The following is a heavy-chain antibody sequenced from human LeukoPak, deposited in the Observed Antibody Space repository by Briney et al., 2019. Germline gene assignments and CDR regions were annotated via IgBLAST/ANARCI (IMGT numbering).Heavy chain of an antibody. CDR1: GGTFSSYA. CDR2: ISAYNGNT. J-gene: IGHJ4*02. V-gene: IGHV1-18*01. CDR3: ARVPNKVGAPYLTYYFDY. D-gene: IGHD1-26*01. Sequence: ASVKVSCKASGGTFSSYAISWVRQAPGQGLEWMGWISAYNGNTNYAQKLQGRVTMTTDTSTSTAYMELRSLRSDDTAVYYCARVPNKVGAPYLTYYFDYWGQGTLVTVSS.